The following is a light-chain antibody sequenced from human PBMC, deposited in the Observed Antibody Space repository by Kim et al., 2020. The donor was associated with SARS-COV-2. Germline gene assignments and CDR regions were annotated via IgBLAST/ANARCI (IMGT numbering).Light chain of an antibody. J-gene: IGLJ2*01. Sequence: QAPGKTVTLPTPRSSGRIASNCVQWYQQRPGSAPTSVIYEDNQRPSWVPDRFSGSIDDSSNSASLTISGLKTEDEADYYCQSGRLFGGGTQLTVL. V-gene: IGLV6-57*03. CDR3: QSGRL. CDR1: SGRIASNC. CDR2: EDN.